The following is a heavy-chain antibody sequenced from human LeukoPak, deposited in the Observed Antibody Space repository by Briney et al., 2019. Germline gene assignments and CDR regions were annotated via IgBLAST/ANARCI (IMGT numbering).Heavy chain of an antibody. CDR3: ARTNYDFWSGYYFDY. Sequence: SETLSPTCTVSGGSISSSSYYWGWIRQPPGKGLEWIGSIYYSGSTYYNPSLKSRVTISVDTSKNQFSLKLSSVTVADTAVYYCARTNYDFWSGYYFDYWGQGTLVTVSS. CDR1: GGSISSSSYY. J-gene: IGHJ4*02. D-gene: IGHD3-3*01. V-gene: IGHV4-39*01. CDR2: IYYSGST.